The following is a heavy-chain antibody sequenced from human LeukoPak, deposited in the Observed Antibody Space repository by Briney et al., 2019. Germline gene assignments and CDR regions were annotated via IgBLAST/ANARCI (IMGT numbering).Heavy chain of an antibody. CDR3: AREYYDFWSGDAFDI. J-gene: IGHJ3*02. CDR2: IKQDGSEK. V-gene: IGHV3-7*05. Sequence: PGGSLRLSCAASGFTFSSYWMSWVRQAPGKGLEWVANIKQDGSEKYYVDSVKGRFTISRDNAKNSLYLQMNSLRAEDTAVYYCAREYYDFWSGDAFDIWGQGTMVTVSS. CDR1: GFTFSSYW. D-gene: IGHD3-3*01.